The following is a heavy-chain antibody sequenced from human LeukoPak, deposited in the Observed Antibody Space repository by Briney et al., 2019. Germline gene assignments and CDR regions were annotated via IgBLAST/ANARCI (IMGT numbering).Heavy chain of an antibody. CDR1: GGSISSGGYY. D-gene: IGHD3-16*01. Sequence: SETLSLTCTVSGGSISSGGYYWSWIRQHPGKGLEWIGYIYYSGSTYYNPSLKSRVTISVDKSKNQFSLKLSSVTAADTAVYYCARDQGGDFDAFEIWGQGTMVTVSS. CDR2: IYYSGST. V-gene: IGHV4-31*03. CDR3: ARDQGGDFDAFEI. J-gene: IGHJ3*02.